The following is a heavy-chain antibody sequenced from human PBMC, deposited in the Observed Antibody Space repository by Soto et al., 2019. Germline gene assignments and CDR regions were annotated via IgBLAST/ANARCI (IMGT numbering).Heavy chain of an antibody. D-gene: IGHD6-19*01. CDR2: INVAKGNT. V-gene: IGHV1-3*01. CDR1: GNSFSTYI. J-gene: IGHJ4*01. Sequence: QVQVVQSGAEVKKPGASVKVSCKASGNSFSTYIIHWVRQDPGQRLEWLGWINVAKGNTKHSQKVQGRVTITRDTSARTAYMELSSLRSEDTAVYYCATDPQVYFSGWYGVLDQWGQGTLVTVSS. CDR3: ATDPQVYFSGWYGVLDQ.